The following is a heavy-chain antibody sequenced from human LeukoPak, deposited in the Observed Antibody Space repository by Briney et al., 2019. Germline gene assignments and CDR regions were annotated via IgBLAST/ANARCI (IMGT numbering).Heavy chain of an antibody. Sequence: SETLSLTCAVYGGSFSGYYWSWIRQPPGKGLEWIGEIIHSGSTNYNPSLKSRVTISVDTSKNQFSLKLSSVTAADTAVYYCARGIHYYDFWSGYYPRRDDAFDIWGQGTMVTVSS. D-gene: IGHD3-3*01. CDR3: ARGIHYYDFWSGYYPRRDDAFDI. CDR1: GGSFSGYY. J-gene: IGHJ3*02. V-gene: IGHV4-34*12. CDR2: IIHSGST.